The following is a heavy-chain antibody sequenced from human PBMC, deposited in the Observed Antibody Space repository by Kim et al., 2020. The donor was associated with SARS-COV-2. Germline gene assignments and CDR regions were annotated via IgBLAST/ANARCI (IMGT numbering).Heavy chain of an antibody. J-gene: IGHJ4*02. CDR3: VRDGRNYGAVL. Sequence: GGSLRLSCAGSGFTFSNFAMHWVRRAPGKGLECVSATTRSGDGSFYADSVEGRFTISRDNSKNTLYLQMNSLRLEDTSVYYCVRDGRNYGAVLWGQGTLVIVSS. V-gene: IGHV3-64D*06. D-gene: IGHD1-7*01. CDR1: GFTFSNFA. CDR2: TTRSGDGS.